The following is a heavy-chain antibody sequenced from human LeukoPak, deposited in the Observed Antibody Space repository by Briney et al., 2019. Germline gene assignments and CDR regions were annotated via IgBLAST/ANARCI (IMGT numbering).Heavy chain of an antibody. CDR1: GFTFSSCA. Sequence: GGSLRLSCAASGFTFSSCAMSWVRQAPGKGLEWVSAISGSGGSTYYADSVKGRFTISRDNAKNSLYLQMNSLRVEDTAVYYCTKDVLAGGLDHWGQGTLVTVSS. CDR3: TKDVLAGGLDH. J-gene: IGHJ4*02. V-gene: IGHV3-23*01. CDR2: ISGSGGST. D-gene: IGHD3-3*02.